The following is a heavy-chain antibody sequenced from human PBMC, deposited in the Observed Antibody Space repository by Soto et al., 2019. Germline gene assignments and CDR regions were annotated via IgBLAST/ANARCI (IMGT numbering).Heavy chain of an antibody. CDR2: IGFDGTNI. CDR1: EFDFKTYG. J-gene: IGHJ4*02. CDR3: VRTACVINNCSYRRVR. V-gene: IGHV3-33*01. D-gene: IGHD1-20*01. Sequence: QGQLVESGGGVVQPGRSLRLPCVASEFDFKTYGMHWVRQAPGKGLEWVAVIGFDGTNIHYSDSVRGRFSISRDNSENTVSLQMNSLRVEDTALYYCVRTACVINNCSYRRVRWGQGTLVTV.